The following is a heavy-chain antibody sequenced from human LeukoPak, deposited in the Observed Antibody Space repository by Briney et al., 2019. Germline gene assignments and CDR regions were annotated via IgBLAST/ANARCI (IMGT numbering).Heavy chain of an antibody. Sequence: PGGSLRLSCAASGFTFSSYAISWVRQAPGKGLEWVSAISGSGGSTYYADSVKGRFTISRDNSKNTLYLQMNSLRAEDTAVYYCAKDRRIAAAGTPDLFDYWGQGTLVTVSS. V-gene: IGHV3-23*01. CDR3: AKDRRIAAAGTPDLFDY. CDR1: GFTFSSYA. J-gene: IGHJ4*02. CDR2: ISGSGGST. D-gene: IGHD6-13*01.